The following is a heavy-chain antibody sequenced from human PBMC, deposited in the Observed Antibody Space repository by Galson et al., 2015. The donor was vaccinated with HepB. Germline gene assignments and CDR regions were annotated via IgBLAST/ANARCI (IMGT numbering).Heavy chain of an antibody. CDR3: ARESEHPGRAAAGPYYYYGMDV. Sequence: SVRVSCAASGYTFTSYGMSWVRQAPGKGLEWVGCISAYNGHTNYAQTVKGRVTITTDTSRSTAYMELRSLRSDDTAVYYCARESEHPGRAAAGPYYYYGMDVWGQGTTVTVSS. D-gene: IGHD6-13*01. CDR1: GYTFTSYG. CDR2: ISAYNGHT. J-gene: IGHJ6*02. V-gene: IGHV1-18*04.